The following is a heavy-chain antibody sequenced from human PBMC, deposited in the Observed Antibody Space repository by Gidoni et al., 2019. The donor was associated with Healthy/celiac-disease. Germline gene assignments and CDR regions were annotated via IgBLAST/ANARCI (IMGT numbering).Heavy chain of an antibody. V-gene: IGHV1-69*01. Sequence: QVQLVQSGAEVKKPGSSVMVSCKAPGATFSSYAISWVRQAPGQGLEWMGGIIPIFGTANYAQKFQGRVTITADESTSTAYMELSSLRSEDTAVYYCSLTKATVTTSLDYWGQGTLVTVSS. CDR2: IIPIFGTA. J-gene: IGHJ4*02. CDR3: SLTKATVTTSLDY. D-gene: IGHD4-17*01. CDR1: GATFSSYA.